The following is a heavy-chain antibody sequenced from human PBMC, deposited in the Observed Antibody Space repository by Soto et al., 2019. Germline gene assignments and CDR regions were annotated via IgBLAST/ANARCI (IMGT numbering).Heavy chain of an antibody. J-gene: IGHJ5*02. CDR1: GGSFSSYY. CDR3: ARAAPRYCSGGSCYSGRFDP. D-gene: IGHD2-15*01. Sequence: SETLSLTCTVSGGSFSSYYWSWIRQPPGKGLEWIGEINHSGSTNYNPSLKSRVTISVDTSKNQFSLKLSSVTAADTAVYYCARAAPRYCSGGSCYSGRFDPWGQGTLVTVSS. V-gene: IGHV4-34*01. CDR2: INHSGST.